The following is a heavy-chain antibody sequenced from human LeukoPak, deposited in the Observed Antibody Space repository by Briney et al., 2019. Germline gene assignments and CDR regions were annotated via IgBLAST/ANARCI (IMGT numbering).Heavy chain of an antibody. V-gene: IGHV3-30*18. CDR1: GFTFSTYG. CDR3: AKGPQHSIAPGY. J-gene: IGHJ4*02. Sequence: GGSLRLSCAASGFTFSTYGMHWVRQAPGKGLEWVAVISFDGSSEYYADSVRGRFTISRDNSKNTLYLQMSSLGPDDTAVYYCAKGPQHSIAPGYWGQGTLVTVSS. CDR2: ISFDGSSE. D-gene: IGHD6-6*01.